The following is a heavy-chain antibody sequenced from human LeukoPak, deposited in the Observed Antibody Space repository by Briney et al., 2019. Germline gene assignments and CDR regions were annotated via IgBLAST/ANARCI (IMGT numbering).Heavy chain of an antibody. CDR3: AKEQRGYTGYAVGSWFDP. J-gene: IGHJ5*02. Sequence: PGGSLRLSCAASGFTFSSYSMSWVRQAPGKGLEGVSAISRSGDTTYYADSVKGRFTISRDNSKNTLYLQMNSLRAEDTAVYYCAKEQRGYTGYAVGSWFDPWGQGTLVTVSS. CDR2: ISRSGDTT. V-gene: IGHV3-23*01. D-gene: IGHD5-12*01. CDR1: GFTFSSYS.